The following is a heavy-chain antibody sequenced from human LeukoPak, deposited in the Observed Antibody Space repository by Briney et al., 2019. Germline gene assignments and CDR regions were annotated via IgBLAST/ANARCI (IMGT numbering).Heavy chain of an antibody. CDR3: ARDPEDHWGRTYYYDSSGRDTDY. CDR2: ISSSSSYI. Sequence: GESLKISCAASGFTFSSYSMNWVRQAPGKGLEWVSSISSSSSYIYYADSVKGRFTISRDNAKNSLYLQMNSLRAEDTAVYYCARDPEDHWGRTYYYDSSGRDTDYWGQGTLVTVSS. D-gene: IGHD3-22*01. V-gene: IGHV3-21*01. J-gene: IGHJ4*02. CDR1: GFTFSSYS.